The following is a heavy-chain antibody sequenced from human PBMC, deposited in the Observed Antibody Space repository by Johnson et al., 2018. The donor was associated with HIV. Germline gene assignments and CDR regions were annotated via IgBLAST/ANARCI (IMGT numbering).Heavy chain of an antibody. J-gene: IGHJ3*02. D-gene: IGHD1-14*01. V-gene: IGHV3-30*18. CDR2: VSYDGSKK. Sequence: VQLVESGGGVVRPGGSLRLSCAASGFTFSSYGMHWVRQAPGKGLEWVAIVSYDGSKKYYPDSVKGRFTISRDNSKNTLYLQMDSLRAEDTAVYYCAKIRTSGTGDAFDIWGQGTMVTVSS. CDR1: GFTFSSYG. CDR3: AKIRTSGTGDAFDI.